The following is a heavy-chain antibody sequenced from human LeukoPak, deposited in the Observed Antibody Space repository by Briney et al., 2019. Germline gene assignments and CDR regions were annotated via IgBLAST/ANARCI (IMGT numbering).Heavy chain of an antibody. CDR3: VREVKGYGSSWYQNWFDP. V-gene: IGHV4-30-4*01. CDR2: IYYSGST. J-gene: IGHJ5*02. Sequence: SETLSLTCTVSGGSISSGDYYWSWIRQPPGKGLEWIGYIYYSGSTYYNPSLKSRVTTSIDTSKNQFSLKMSSVTAADTVVYYCVREVKGYGSSWYQNWFDPWGQGTLVTVSS. CDR1: GGSISSGDYY. D-gene: IGHD6-13*01.